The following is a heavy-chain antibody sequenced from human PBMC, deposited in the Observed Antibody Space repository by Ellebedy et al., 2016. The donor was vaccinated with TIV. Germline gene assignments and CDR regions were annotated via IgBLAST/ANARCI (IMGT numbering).Heavy chain of an antibody. V-gene: IGHV3-43*01. CDR1: GFTFDDYT. CDR3: AKDKTTGTTTISDGFHY. J-gene: IGHJ4*02. D-gene: IGHD1-7*01. CDR2: ITWDGSST. Sequence: PGGSLRLSCAASGFTFDDYTMHWVRQAPGKGLEWVSLITWDGSSTYYAGSVRGRFTISRNNSKNSLYLQMNSLGTEDTALYYCAKDKTTGTTTISDGFHYWGQGTLVTVSS.